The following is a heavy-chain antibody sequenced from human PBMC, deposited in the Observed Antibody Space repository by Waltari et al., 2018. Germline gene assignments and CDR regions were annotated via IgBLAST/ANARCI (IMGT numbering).Heavy chain of an antibody. D-gene: IGHD4-17*01. CDR1: GYTFTGYY. V-gene: IGHV1-2*02. CDR3: ARDSHDYGDRLLGI. Sequence: QVQLVQSGDEVKKPGASVKVSCKASGYTFTGYYMHWVRQAPGQGLEWMGWINANSGGTNYVQKFQGRVTMTRDTSISTAYMELSRLRSDDTAVYYCARDSHDYGDRLLGIWGQGTMVTVSS. J-gene: IGHJ3*02. CDR2: INANSGGT.